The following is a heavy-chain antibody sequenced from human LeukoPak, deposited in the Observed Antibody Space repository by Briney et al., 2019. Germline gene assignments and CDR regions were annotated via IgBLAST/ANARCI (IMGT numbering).Heavy chain of an antibody. V-gene: IGHV1-69*13. CDR2: IIPIFGTA. Sequence: ASVKVSCKASGGTFSSYAISWVRQAPGQGLEWMGGIIPIFGTANYAQKFQGRVTITADESTSTAYVELSSLRSEDTAVYYCAKDSSGWYVNWGQGTLVTVSS. CDR1: GGTFSSYA. J-gene: IGHJ4*02. CDR3: AKDSSGWYVN. D-gene: IGHD6-19*01.